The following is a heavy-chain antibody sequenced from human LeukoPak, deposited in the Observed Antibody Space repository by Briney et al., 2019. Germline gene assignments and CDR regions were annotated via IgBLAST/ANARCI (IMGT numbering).Heavy chain of an antibody. Sequence: SETLSLTCAVYGGSFSGYYWSWIRQPPGKGLEWIGEINHSGSTNYNPSLKSRVTISVDTSKNQFSLKQSSVTAADTAVYYCARVSYDFWSGYGIYYFDYWGQGTLVTVSS. D-gene: IGHD3-3*01. CDR1: GGSFSGYY. V-gene: IGHV4-34*01. CDR3: ARVSYDFWSGYGIYYFDY. CDR2: INHSGST. J-gene: IGHJ4*02.